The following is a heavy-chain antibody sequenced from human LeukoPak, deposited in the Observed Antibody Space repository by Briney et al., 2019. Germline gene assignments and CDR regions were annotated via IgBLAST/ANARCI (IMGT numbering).Heavy chain of an antibody. J-gene: IGHJ3*02. CDR2: IWYDGSNK. CDR3: ASGDTTGYSGDAFNI. V-gene: IGHV3-33*03. D-gene: IGHD3-22*01. Sequence: QPGRSLRLSCVASGFTFSRYGMHWVRQAPGKGLEWVAIIWYDGSNKYYADSVKGRFTISRDTSKNTLYLQMDSLRAEDTAVYYCASGDTTGYSGDAFNIWGQGTMVTVSS. CDR1: GFTFSRYG.